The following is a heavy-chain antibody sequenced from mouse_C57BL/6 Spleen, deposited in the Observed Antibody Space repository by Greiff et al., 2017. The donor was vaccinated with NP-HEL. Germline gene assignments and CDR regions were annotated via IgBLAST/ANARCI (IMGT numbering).Heavy chain of an antibody. J-gene: IGHJ4*01. CDR1: GFTFSDYG. Sequence: EVQRVESGGGLVKPGGSLKLSCAASGFTFSDYGMHWVRQAPEKGLECVAYISSGSSTIYYADTVKGRFTISRDNAKNTLFLQMTSLRSEDTAMYYCARGGFYAMDYWGQGTSVTVSS. V-gene: IGHV5-17*01. CDR3: ARGGFYAMDY. CDR2: ISSGSSTI.